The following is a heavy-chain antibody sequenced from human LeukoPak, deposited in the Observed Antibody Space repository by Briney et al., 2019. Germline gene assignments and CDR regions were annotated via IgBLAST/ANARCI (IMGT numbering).Heavy chain of an antibody. V-gene: IGHV4-34*01. CDR3: APRGDIEHSYVYGKWFDP. Sequence: SETLSLTCAVYGGSFSAYYWTWIRQPPGKGLEWIGEINHSGSSNYNASLRSRVTISVDTSYKQFSLRLISVTAADTAVYYCAPRGDIEHSYVYGKWFDPWGQGTRVIVSS. D-gene: IGHD5-18*01. CDR1: GGSFSAYY. J-gene: IGHJ5*02. CDR2: INHSGSS.